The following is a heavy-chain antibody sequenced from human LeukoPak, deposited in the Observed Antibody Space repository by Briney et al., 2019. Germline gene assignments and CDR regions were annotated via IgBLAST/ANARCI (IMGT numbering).Heavy chain of an antibody. Sequence: GGSLRLSCAASGFTFSSYEMNWVRQAPGKGLEWVSYISSSGSTIYYADSVKGRFTISRDNAKNSLYLQMNSLRAEDTAVYYCARDVARAPLPWFGEVTENWFDPWGQGTLVTVSS. D-gene: IGHD3-10*01. J-gene: IGHJ5*02. CDR3: ARDVARAPLPWFGEVTENWFDP. CDR1: GFTFSSYE. CDR2: ISSSGSTI. V-gene: IGHV3-48*03.